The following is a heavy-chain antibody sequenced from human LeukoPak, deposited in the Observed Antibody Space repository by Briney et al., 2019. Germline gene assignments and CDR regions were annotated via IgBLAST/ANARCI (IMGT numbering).Heavy chain of an antibody. CDR1: GGSFSGYY. Sequence: SETLSLTCAVYGGSFSGYYWSWIRQPPGKGVEWIGEINHSGSTNYNPSLKSRVTISVGKSKNKFSLKLSSVTAAATAVYYCARRRGAARSFAYWGQGTLVTVPS. V-gene: IGHV4-34*01. D-gene: IGHD6-6*01. CDR3: ARRRGAARSFAY. J-gene: IGHJ4*02. CDR2: INHSGST.